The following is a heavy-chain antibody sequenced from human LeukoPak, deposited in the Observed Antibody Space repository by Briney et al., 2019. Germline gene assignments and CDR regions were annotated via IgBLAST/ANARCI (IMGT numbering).Heavy chain of an antibody. CDR1: GGSISSSSYY. V-gene: IGHV4-39*07. J-gene: IGHJ4*02. CDR2: IYYSGST. Sequence: SETLSLTCTVSGGSISSSSYYWGWIRQPPGKGLEWIGSIYYSGSTYYNPSLKSRVTISVDTSKNQFSLKLSSVTAADTAVYYCARGFGGYSGYDATYWGQGTLVTVSS. CDR3: ARGFGGYSGYDATY. D-gene: IGHD5-12*01.